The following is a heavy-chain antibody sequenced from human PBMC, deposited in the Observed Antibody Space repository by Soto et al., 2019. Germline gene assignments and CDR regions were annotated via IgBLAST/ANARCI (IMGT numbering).Heavy chain of an antibody. CDR1: GGSISSGDYY. J-gene: IGHJ5*02. D-gene: IGHD2-2*01. Sequence: QVQLQESGPGLVKPSQTLSLTCTVSGGSISSGDYYWSWIRQPPGKGLEWIGYIYYSGSTYYNPSLRSRVTISVDTSKTQFSLKLSSVTAADTAVYYCARDSPRHNCISTSCYGAWFDPWGQGTLVTVSS. CDR2: IYYSGST. V-gene: IGHV4-30-4*01. CDR3: ARDSPRHNCISTSCYGAWFDP.